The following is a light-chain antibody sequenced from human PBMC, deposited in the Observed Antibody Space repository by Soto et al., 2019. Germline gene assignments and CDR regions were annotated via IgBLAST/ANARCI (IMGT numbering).Light chain of an antibody. CDR1: SSNIGSNS. V-gene: IGLV1-44*01. CDR2: SND. J-gene: IGLJ1*01. CDR3: AAWDDSLNGYV. Sequence: QSVLTQPPSASGTPGQRVTISCSGSSSNIGSNSVNWYQQLPGTAPKLLIYSNDRRPSGVPDRFSGSKSGTSASLAISRLQSEDEADYYCAAWDDSLNGYVFGTGTKLTVL.